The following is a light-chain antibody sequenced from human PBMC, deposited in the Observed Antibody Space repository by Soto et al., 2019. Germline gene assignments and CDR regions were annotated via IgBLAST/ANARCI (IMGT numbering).Light chain of an antibody. CDR3: QQRSNWLFT. J-gene: IGKJ4*01. V-gene: IGKV3-11*01. CDR1: QSVSSY. CDR2: DAS. Sequence: EIVLTQSPATLSLSPGERATLSCRASQSVSSYLAWYQKKPGQAPRLLIYDASNGATGIPARFSGSGSGTDFTLTISSLEPEDFAVYYCQQRSNWLFTFGGGTKVEIK.